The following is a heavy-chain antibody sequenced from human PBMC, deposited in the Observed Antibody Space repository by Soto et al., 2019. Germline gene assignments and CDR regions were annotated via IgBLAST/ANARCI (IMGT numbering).Heavy chain of an antibody. CDR2: IVVGSGNT. V-gene: IGHV1-58*01. D-gene: IGHD6-19*01. Sequence: GASVKVSCKASGFTFTSSAVQWVRQARGQRLEWIGWIVVGSGNTNYAQKFQERVTITRDMSTSTAYTELSSLRSEDTAVYYCAKLFAPGRLDSSVEYWGQGTLVTVSS. CDR1: GFTFTSSA. J-gene: IGHJ4*02. CDR3: AKLFAPGRLDSSVEY.